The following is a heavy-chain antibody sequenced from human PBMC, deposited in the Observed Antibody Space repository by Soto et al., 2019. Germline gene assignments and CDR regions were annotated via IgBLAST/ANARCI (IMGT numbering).Heavy chain of an antibody. V-gene: IGHV3-30-3*01. Sequence: QAQLVESGGGVVQPGRSLRLSCAASGFTVSYFGLHWVRQAPGKGLEWVAFISSDGGKAYYADSMKGRFTISRDNSKNTLDLQMNSLKPEDTAVYYCARDWAWNYDYWGQGTLVTVSS. J-gene: IGHJ4*02. CDR2: ISSDGGKA. CDR1: GFTVSYFG. CDR3: ARDWAWNYDY. D-gene: IGHD1-7*01.